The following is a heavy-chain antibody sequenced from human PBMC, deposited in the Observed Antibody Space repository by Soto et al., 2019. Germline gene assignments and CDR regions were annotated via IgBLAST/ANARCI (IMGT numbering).Heavy chain of an antibody. CDR2: ISSSSSTI. CDR1: GFTFSSYI. D-gene: IGHD2-2*01. J-gene: IGHJ6*02. Sequence: GGSLRLSCAPSGFTFSSYIMNWVRQAPGKGLEWVSYISSSSSTIYYADSVKGRFTISRDNAKNSLYLQMNSLRAEDTAVYYCARDPNIVLVPAALRSYYYYYGMDVWGQGTTVTVSS. CDR3: ARDPNIVLVPAALRSYYYYYGMDV. V-gene: IGHV3-48*01.